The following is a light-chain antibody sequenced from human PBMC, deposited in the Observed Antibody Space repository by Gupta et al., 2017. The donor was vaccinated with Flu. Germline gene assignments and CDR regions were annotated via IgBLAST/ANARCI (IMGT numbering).Light chain of an antibody. CDR2: EVS. J-gene: IGLJ3*02. CDR3: SAYTTSSTLV. CDR1: SSGVVNYNY. Sequence: QSALTQPASESGSPGQSIAISCSGTSSGVVNYNYVSWYQHHPGKAPELLIYEVSNRPSGVSDRFSGTKSGNTASLTISGLQADDEADYYCSAYTTSSTLVFGGGTKLTVL. V-gene: IGLV2-14*01.